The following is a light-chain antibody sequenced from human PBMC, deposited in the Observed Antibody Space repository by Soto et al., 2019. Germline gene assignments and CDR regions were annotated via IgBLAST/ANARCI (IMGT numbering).Light chain of an antibody. V-gene: IGKV3-11*01. CDR1: QSVSSS. Sequence: IVLTQSPATLSLSPWERATLSCRASQSVSSSLAWYQQKPGQAPRLLIYDASNRATGIPARLSGSGSGTDFTLTISSLEPEDFAIYYCQQRGSWPWTFGQGTKVDIK. CDR2: DAS. CDR3: QQRGSWPWT. J-gene: IGKJ1*01.